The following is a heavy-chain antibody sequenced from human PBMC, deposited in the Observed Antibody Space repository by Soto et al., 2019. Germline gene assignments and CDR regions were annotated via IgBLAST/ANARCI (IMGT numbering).Heavy chain of an antibody. CDR2: ISNDGSIK. J-gene: IGHJ6*02. V-gene: IGHV3-30-3*01. CDR3: ARDKKPFNWSPSILKSYYYGMDV. CDR1: GFTFRTFA. D-gene: IGHD1-1*01. Sequence: QVQLVESGGRVVQHGRSLRLSCAASGFTFRTFAMHWVRQAPDKGLEWVAVISNDGSIKYFLDSVKGRFTISRDNSNNTLSLQMDSLRAEDTAVYYCARDKKPFNWSPSILKSYYYGMDVWGQGTTVTVSS.